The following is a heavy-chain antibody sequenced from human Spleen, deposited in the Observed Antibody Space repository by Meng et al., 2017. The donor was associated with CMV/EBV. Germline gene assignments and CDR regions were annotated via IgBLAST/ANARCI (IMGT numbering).Heavy chain of an antibody. CDR3: ARDLPPTIFGVVNTGRLDY. J-gene: IGHJ4*02. CDR1: GFTFSSYS. CDR2: ISSSSSYI. V-gene: IGHV3-21*01. Sequence: EVQLVESGGXRVKPGGXLRLSCAASGFTFSSYSMNWVRQAPGKGLEWVSSISSSSSYIYYADSVKGRFTISRDNAKNSLYLQMNSLRAEDTAVYYCARDLPPTIFGVVNTGRLDYWGQGTLVTVSS. D-gene: IGHD3-3*01.